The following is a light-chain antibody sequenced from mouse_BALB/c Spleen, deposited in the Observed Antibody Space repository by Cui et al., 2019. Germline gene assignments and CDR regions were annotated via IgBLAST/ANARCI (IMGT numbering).Light chain of an antibody. Sequence: DIQMTQSPASLSVSVGETVTITCRASEHIYSKLAWYQQKQGKSPQLLVYAATNLADGVPSRFSGSGSGTQYSLKINSLQSEDFGSYYCQHFWGTPFTFGSGTKLEIK. CDR1: EHIYSK. CDR2: AAT. J-gene: IGKJ4*01. CDR3: QHFWGTPFT. V-gene: IGKV12-46*01.